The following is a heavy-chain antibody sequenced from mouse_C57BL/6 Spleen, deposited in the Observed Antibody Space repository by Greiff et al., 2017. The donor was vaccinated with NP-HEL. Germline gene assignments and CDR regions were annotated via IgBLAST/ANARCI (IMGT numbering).Heavy chain of an antibody. D-gene: IGHD3-2*02. J-gene: IGHJ3*01. Sequence: EVKLMESEGGLVQPGSSMKLSCTASGFTFSDYYMAWVRQVPEKGLEWVANINYDGSSTYYLDSLKSRFIISRDNAKNILYLQMSSLKSEDTATYYCARDEDSSGYFAYWGQGTLVTVSA. V-gene: IGHV5-16*01. CDR3: ARDEDSSGYFAY. CDR2: INYDGSST. CDR1: GFTFSDYY.